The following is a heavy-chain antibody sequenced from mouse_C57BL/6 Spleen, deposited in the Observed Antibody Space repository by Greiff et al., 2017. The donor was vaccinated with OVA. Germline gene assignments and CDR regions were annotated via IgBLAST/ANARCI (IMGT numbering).Heavy chain of an antibody. CDR3: STAYYGSSCPWFAY. J-gene: IGHJ3*01. Sequence: QVQLQQPGAELVRPGSSVKLSCKASGYTFTSYWMDWVKQRPGQGLEWIGNIYPSDSETHYNQKFKDKATLTVDKSSSTAYMQLSSLTSEGSSISYCSTAYYGSSCPWFAYWGQVTLVTVSA. V-gene: IGHV1-61*01. CDR1: GYTFTSYW. D-gene: IGHD1-1*01. CDR2: IYPSDSET.